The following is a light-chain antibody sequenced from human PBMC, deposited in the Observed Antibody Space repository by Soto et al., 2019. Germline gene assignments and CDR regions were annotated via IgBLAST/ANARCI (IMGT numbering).Light chain of an antibody. V-gene: IGKV3-20*01. CDR3: QQYGSSLIT. Sequence: EIVLTQSPGTLSLSPGERATLSCRASQTVTSSFLAWYQRKPGQAPRLLIYGASNRATGIPDRFSGSGSGTDFTLTISRLEPEDFAVYYCQQYGSSLITFGQGTRLEI. CDR2: GAS. CDR1: QTVTSSF. J-gene: IGKJ5*01.